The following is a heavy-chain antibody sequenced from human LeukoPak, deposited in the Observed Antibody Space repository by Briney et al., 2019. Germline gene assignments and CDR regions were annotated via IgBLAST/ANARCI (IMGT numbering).Heavy chain of an antibody. J-gene: IGHJ4*02. CDR1: VGTFTDNV. V-gene: IGHV1-69*06. Sequence: ASVKVSCKSSVGTFTDNVISWVRHAPGQGLEWMGRIIPIFTTANYAQKFQGRVTITADTSTNTAYMELTSLRSEDTAVYYCASDGGFEYYFDYWGQGTLLTVSS. D-gene: IGHD2/OR15-2a*01. CDR2: IIPIFTTA. CDR3: ASDGGFEYYFDY.